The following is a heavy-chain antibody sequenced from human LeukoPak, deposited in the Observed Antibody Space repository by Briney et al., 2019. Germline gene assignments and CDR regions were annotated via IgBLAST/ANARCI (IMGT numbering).Heavy chain of an antibody. Sequence: GGSLRLSCAVSGFTFCNHWMRGVRQARGKGGEWGANIKQSGGEKEYVDSVKGRFTISRDNAKNSLYLQMNSLRAEDTAVYYCARDMHYYDSSGYYYYFDYWGQGALVTVSS. D-gene: IGHD3-22*01. CDR2: IKQSGGEK. CDR3: ARDMHYYDSSGYYYYFDY. CDR1: GFTFCNHW. J-gene: IGHJ4*02. V-gene: IGHV3-7*01.